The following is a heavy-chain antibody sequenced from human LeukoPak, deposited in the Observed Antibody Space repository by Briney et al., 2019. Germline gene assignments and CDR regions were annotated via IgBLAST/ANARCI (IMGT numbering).Heavy chain of an antibody. J-gene: IGHJ3*02. V-gene: IGHV3-30*18. D-gene: IGHD6-13*01. Sequence: GVSLRLSCAASGFTFSSYGMHWVRQAPGKGLEWVAVISYDGSNKYYADSVKGRFTISRDNSKNTLYLQMNSLRAEDTAVYYCAKDFSSSWHDAFDIWGQGTMVTVSS. CDR2: ISYDGSNK. CDR3: AKDFSSSWHDAFDI. CDR1: GFTFSSYG.